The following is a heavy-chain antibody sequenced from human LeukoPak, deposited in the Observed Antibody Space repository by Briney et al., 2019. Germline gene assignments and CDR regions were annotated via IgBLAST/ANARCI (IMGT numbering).Heavy chain of an antibody. CDR3: ARVFWETVNTGYYSDF. Sequence: GGSLRLSCAASGFTFSSYAMSWVRQAPGKGLEWISSITSSSSDIFYADSVRGRFTISRVNANNALHLQMNSLRAEDTAVYYCARVFWETVNTGYYSDFWGQGTLVTVSS. CDR1: GFTFSSYA. J-gene: IGHJ4*02. CDR2: ITSSSSDI. V-gene: IGHV3-21*01. D-gene: IGHD3-22*01.